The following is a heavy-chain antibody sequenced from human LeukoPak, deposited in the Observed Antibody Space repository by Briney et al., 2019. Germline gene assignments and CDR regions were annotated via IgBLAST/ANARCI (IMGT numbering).Heavy chain of an antibody. CDR3: ARDDLDYYGSGQKKRSFDY. Sequence: GESLKISCKGSGYSFTSYWISWVRQLPGKGLEWMGRIDPSDSYTNYSPSFQGHVTISADKSISTACLQWSSLKASDTAMYYCARDDLDYYGSGQKKRSFDYWGQGTLVTVSS. D-gene: IGHD3-10*01. V-gene: IGHV5-10-1*01. J-gene: IGHJ4*02. CDR1: GYSFTSYW. CDR2: IDPSDSYT.